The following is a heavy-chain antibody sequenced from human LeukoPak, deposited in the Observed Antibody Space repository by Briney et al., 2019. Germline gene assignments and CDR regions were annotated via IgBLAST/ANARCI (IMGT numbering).Heavy chain of an antibody. CDR2: IYYSGST. CDR1: GGSISSFY. V-gene: IGHV4-59*08. J-gene: IGHJ4*02. CDR3: ARQSLGYCSGGSCYTFDY. D-gene: IGHD2-15*01. Sequence: SETLSLTCTVSGGSISSFYWSWIRQPPGKGLEWIGYIYYSGSTNYNPSLKSRVTISVDTSKNQFSLKLSSVTAADTAVYYCARQSLGYCSGGSCYTFDYWGQGTLVTVSS.